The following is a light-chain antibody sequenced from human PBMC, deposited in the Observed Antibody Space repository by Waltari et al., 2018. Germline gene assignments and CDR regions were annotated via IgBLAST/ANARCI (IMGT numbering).Light chain of an antibody. V-gene: IGLV1-44*01. CDR1: SSNIRTNT. Sequence: QSVLTQPPSASGTPGQRVTISCSGSSSNIRTNTVNWYQQLPGTAPKLLIHINNHRPAGVPDRFSVPKSVTSASLAISGLRSEDEADYYCAAWDDSLKGWVFGGGTKLTVL. CDR3: AAWDDSLKGWV. J-gene: IGLJ3*02. CDR2: INN.